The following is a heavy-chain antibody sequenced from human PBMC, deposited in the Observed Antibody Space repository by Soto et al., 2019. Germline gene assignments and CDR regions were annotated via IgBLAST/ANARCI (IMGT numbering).Heavy chain of an antibody. D-gene: IGHD1-7*01. CDR2: IYRTGST. CDR1: GGSISSNNW. V-gene: IGHV4-4*02. Sequence: SETLSLTCAVSGGSISSNNWWTWVRQPPGKGLEWIGEIYRTGSTNYNPSLKSRVTISLDKSENQFSLKVTSLTAADTAVYYCASRDPGTSVDYWGQGTLVTVSS. J-gene: IGHJ4*02. CDR3: ASRDPGTSVDY.